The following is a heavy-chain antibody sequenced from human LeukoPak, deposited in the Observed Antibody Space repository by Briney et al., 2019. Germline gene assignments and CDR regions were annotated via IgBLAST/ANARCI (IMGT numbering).Heavy chain of an antibody. CDR3: ALLAVASDFDY. CDR1: GFPFSFYE. V-gene: IGHV3-48*03. Sequence: GGSLRLSCVVSGFPFSFYELNWVRQAPGKGLEWVSNIGASSTPKYYAVSVKGRFSISRDNAKSSLYLQMNSLRVEDTAVYYCALLAVASDFDYWGQGALVTVSS. D-gene: IGHD6-19*01. J-gene: IGHJ4*02. CDR2: IGASSTPK.